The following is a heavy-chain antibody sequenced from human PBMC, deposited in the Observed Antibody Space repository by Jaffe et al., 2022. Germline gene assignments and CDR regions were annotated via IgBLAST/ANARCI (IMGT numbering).Heavy chain of an antibody. CDR1: GGSISSYY. CDR3: ARAGGYSGYDSAYYYYMDV. CDR2: IYYSGST. J-gene: IGHJ6*03. D-gene: IGHD5-12*01. V-gene: IGHV4-59*01. Sequence: QVQLQESGPGLVKPSETLSLTCTVSGGSISSYYWSWIRQPPGKGLEWIGHIYYSGSTNYNPSLKSRVTISVDTSKNQFSLKLSSVTAADTAVFYCARAGGYSGYDSAYYYYMDVWGKGTTVTVSS.